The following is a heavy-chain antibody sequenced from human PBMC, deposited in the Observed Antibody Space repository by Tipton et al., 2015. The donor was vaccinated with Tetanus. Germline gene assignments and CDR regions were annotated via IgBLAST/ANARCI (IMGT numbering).Heavy chain of an antibody. CDR2: TYHRGDT. Sequence: TLSLTCAVSGGSVSSEKWWSWVRQAPGKGLEWIGETYHRGDTNYNLSLKSRVTILLDKSRNQFSLKMTSVTAADTAIYYCASHSSGWFDPWGQGTLVTVSS. J-gene: IGHJ5*02. D-gene: IGHD3-22*01. CDR3: ASHSSGWFDP. CDR1: GGSVSSEKW. V-gene: IGHV4-4*02.